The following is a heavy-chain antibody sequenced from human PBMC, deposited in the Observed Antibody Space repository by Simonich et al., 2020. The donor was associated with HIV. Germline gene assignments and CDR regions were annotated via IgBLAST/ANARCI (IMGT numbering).Heavy chain of an antibody. D-gene: IGHD4-17*01. CDR2: INHSGST. J-gene: IGHJ4*02. Sequence: QVQLQQWGAGLLKPSETLSLTCAVYGGSFSGYYWSGIRQPPGKGLEWIGEINHSGSTNYNPSLKGRVNISVDTSKNQFSLKLSSVTAADTAVYYCARRHPTTVTTPYFDYWGQGTLVTVSS. CDR3: ARRHPTTVTTPYFDY. V-gene: IGHV4-34*01. CDR1: GGSFSGYY.